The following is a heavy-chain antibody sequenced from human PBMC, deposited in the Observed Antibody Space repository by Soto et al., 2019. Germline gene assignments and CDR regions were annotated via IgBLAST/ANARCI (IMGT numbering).Heavy chain of an antibody. CDR2: IIPIFGTA. Sequence: VASVKVSCKASGGTFSSYAISWVRQAPGQGLEWMGGIIPIFGTANYAQKFQGRVTITADESTSTAYMELSSLRSEDTAVYYCARAQIDDGHAFDIWGQGTMVTVSS. CDR3: ARAQIDDGHAFDI. D-gene: IGHD1-1*01. J-gene: IGHJ3*02. V-gene: IGHV1-69*13. CDR1: GGTFSSYA.